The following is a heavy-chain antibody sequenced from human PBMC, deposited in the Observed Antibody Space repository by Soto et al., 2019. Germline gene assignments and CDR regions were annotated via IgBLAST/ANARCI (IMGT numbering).Heavy chain of an antibody. CDR1: GGSISSGCYY. V-gene: IGHV4-31*03. CDR3: ARGKTVAAAGPFDD. D-gene: IGHD6-13*01. J-gene: IGHJ4*02. Sequence: SETLSLTCSVSGGSISSGCYYWSWVRQNQGKGLEWIGYIYYSGSTYYNPSLKSRVTISVDTSKNQFSLKLSSVTAADTAVYYCARGKTVAAAGPFDDWGQGTLVTVSS. CDR2: IYYSGST.